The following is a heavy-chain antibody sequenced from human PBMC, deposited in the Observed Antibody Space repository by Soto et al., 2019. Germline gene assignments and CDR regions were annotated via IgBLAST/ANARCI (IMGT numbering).Heavy chain of an antibody. CDR2: INAGNGNT. V-gene: IGHV1-3*01. Sequence: ASVKVSCKASEYTFTSYAMHWVRQAPGQRLEWMGWINAGNGNTKYSQKFQGRVTITRDTSASTAYMELSSLRSEDTAVYYCARDRRSTYCSGGSCYPGAFDIWGQGTMVTVSS. J-gene: IGHJ3*02. CDR1: EYTFTSYA. CDR3: ARDRRSTYCSGGSCYPGAFDI. D-gene: IGHD2-15*01.